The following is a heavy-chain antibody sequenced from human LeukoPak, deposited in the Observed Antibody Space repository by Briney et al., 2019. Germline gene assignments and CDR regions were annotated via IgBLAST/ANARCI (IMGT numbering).Heavy chain of an antibody. CDR1: GYTFTSYG. V-gene: IGHV1-18*01. J-gene: IGHJ5*02. CDR3: ARGGITIFGVVIENWFDP. Sequence: ASVKVSCKASGYTFTSYGISWVRQAPGQGLEWMGWISAYNGNTNYAQKLQGRVTITTDESTSTAYMELSSLRSEDTAVYYCARGGITIFGVVIENWFDPWGQGTLVTVSS. D-gene: IGHD3-3*01. CDR2: ISAYNGNT.